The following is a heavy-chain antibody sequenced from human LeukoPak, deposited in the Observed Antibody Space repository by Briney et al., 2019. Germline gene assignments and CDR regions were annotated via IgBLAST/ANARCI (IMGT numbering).Heavy chain of an antibody. CDR3: AKLSQKWLHRWGVDY. CDR1: GFTFSSYA. V-gene: IGHV3-23*01. D-gene: IGHD5-12*01. Sequence: GGSLRLSCAASGFTFSSYAMSWVRQAPGKGLEWVSAISGSGGSTYYADSVKGRFTISRDNSKNTLYLQMNSLRAEDTAVYYCAKLSQKWLHRWGVDYWGQGTLVTVPS. CDR2: ISGSGGST. J-gene: IGHJ4*02.